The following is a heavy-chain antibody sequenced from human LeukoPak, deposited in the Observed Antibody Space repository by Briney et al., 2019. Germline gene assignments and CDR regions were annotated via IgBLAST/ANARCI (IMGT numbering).Heavy chain of an antibody. Sequence: PSETLSLTCAVYGGSFSGYYWGWIRQPPGKGLEWIGSIYHSGSTYYNPSLKSRVTISVDTSKNQFSLKLSSVTAADTAVYYCARHSVVVVPAAREGRFDSWGQGTLVTVSS. D-gene: IGHD2-2*01. CDR1: GGSFSGYY. CDR3: ARHSVVVVPAAREGRFDS. J-gene: IGHJ5*01. V-gene: IGHV4-38-2*01. CDR2: IYHSGST.